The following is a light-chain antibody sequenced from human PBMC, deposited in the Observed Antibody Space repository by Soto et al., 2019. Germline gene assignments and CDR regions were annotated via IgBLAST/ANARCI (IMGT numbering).Light chain of an antibody. Sequence: QSALTQPASVSGSPGQSITISCTGTSSDIFNSNYVSWYQQHPGKAPKLLIYEVSDRPSGVSDRFSGSKSGNTASLTISGLQAEDEAHYYCASYTVSNTLVFGGGTKLTVL. V-gene: IGLV2-14*01. J-gene: IGLJ2*01. CDR2: EVS. CDR1: SSDIFNSNY. CDR3: ASYTVSNTLV.